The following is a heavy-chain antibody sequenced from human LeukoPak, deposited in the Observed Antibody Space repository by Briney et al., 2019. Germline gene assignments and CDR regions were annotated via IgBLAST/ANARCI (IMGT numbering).Heavy chain of an antibody. CDR2: ISGSGGST. CDR3: AKADHYYYYMGV. Sequence: PGGSLRLSCAASGFTFRSYAMSWVRQAPGKGLEWVSAISGSGGSTYYADSVRGRFTISRDNSKNTLHLRMNSLRAEDTAVYYCAKADHYYYYMGVWGKGTTDTVSS. CDR1: GFTFRSYA. J-gene: IGHJ6*03. V-gene: IGHV3-23*01.